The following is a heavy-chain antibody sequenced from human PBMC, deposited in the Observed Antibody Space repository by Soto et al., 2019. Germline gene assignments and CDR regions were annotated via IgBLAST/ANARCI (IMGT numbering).Heavy chain of an antibody. Sequence: EVQLVESGGGLVQPGGSLRLSCAASGFTFSSYWMSWVRQAPGKGLEWVANIKQDGSEKYYVDSVKGRFTISRDNAKNXLYLQMNSLRAEDTAVYYCARGGVSSSWLGWCVDYWGQGTLVTVSS. V-gene: IGHV3-7*04. CDR3: ARGGVSSSWLGWCVDY. J-gene: IGHJ4*02. CDR2: IKQDGSEK. CDR1: GFTFSSYW. D-gene: IGHD6-13*01.